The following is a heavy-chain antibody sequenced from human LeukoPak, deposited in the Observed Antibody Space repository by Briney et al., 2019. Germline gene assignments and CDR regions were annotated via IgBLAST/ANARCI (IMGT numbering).Heavy chain of an antibody. D-gene: IGHD2-8*01. V-gene: IGHV3-33*01. CDR2: IWYDGSNK. J-gene: IGHJ6*02. CDR3: ARDPPYCTNGVCSDYYYYGMDV. CDR1: GFTFSSYG. Sequence: GRSLRLSCAASGFTFSSYGMHWVRQAPGKGLEWVAVIWYDGSNKYYADSVKGRFTISRDNSKNTLYLKMNSLRAEDTAVYYCARDPPYCTNGVCSDYYYYGMDVWGQGTAVTVSS.